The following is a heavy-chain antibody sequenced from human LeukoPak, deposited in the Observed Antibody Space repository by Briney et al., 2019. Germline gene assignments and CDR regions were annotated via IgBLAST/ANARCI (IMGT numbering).Heavy chain of an antibody. CDR1: GGSINHYY. Sequence: PSETLSLTCTVSGGSINHYYWSWIRQPAGKGLEWIGRIFSSGSTNYNPSLKSRVTMSVDTSKNQFSLRLTSVTAADTAVYYCARDRRDYYGSGSYSVFDYWGQGTLVTVSS. CDR2: IFSSGST. D-gene: IGHD3-10*01. V-gene: IGHV4-4*07. CDR3: ARDRRDYYGSGSYSVFDY. J-gene: IGHJ4*02.